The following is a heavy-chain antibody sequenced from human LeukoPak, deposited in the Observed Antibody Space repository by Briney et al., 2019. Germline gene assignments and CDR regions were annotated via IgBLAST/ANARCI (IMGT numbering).Heavy chain of an antibody. Sequence: PSETLSLTCIVSGGSISSSIYYWGWIRQPPGQGLEWIGSIDYSGSTYSNPSLKSRVTVSVDTSKNQFSLKLSSVTAADTAVYYCARDAPIDYDSSGYYPPIWGQGTMVTVSS. D-gene: IGHD3-22*01. CDR3: ARDAPIDYDSSGYYPPI. V-gene: IGHV4-39*07. CDR2: IDYSGST. CDR1: GGSISSSIYY. J-gene: IGHJ3*02.